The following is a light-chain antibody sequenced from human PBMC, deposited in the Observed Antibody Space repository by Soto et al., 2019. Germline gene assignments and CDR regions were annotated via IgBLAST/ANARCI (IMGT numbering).Light chain of an antibody. Sequence: DIQLTQSPSSLSASVGVRVTITCRASESVTIWLAWYQQKPGKAPRLLIYDASTLEGGVPSRFSASGSGTEFTLTISSLQPDDFATYYCEQYDSRSPWTFGQGTKIEIK. CDR3: EQYDSRSPWT. CDR1: ESVTIW. J-gene: IGKJ1*01. CDR2: DAS. V-gene: IGKV1-5*01.